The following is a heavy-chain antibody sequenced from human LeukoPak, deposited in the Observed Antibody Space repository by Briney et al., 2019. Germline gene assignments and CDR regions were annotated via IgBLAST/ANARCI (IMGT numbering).Heavy chain of an antibody. CDR3: AREQSGYYFDY. CDR2: ISGSGSTI. CDR1: GFTFSSYD. J-gene: IGHJ4*02. V-gene: IGHV3-11*01. D-gene: IGHD6-25*01. Sequence: PGGSLRLSCAASGFTFSSYDMSWIRQAPGKGLEWVSVISGSGSTIYYADSVKGRFTISRDNAKNSLYLQMNSLRAEDTAVYYCAREQSGYYFDYWGQGTLVTVSS.